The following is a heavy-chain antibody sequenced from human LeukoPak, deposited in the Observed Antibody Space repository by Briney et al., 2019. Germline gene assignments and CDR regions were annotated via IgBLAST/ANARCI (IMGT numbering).Heavy chain of an antibody. CDR2: ISSGSRDI. Sequence: GGSLRLSCAASGFTFSTYTMNWVRQAPGKGLEWVSSISSGSRDIYYADSVKGRFTISRDTSDNTLYLQMNNLRAADTAVYYCAKSREYFDVLSAFDSWGQGALVTVSS. J-gene: IGHJ4*02. CDR1: GFTFSTYT. V-gene: IGHV3-21*04. D-gene: IGHD3-3*01. CDR3: AKSREYFDVLSAFDS.